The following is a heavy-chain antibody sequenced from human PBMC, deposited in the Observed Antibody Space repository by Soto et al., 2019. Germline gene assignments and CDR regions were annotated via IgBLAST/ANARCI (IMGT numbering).Heavy chain of an antibody. Sequence: PGGSLRLSCSASGFTFSSYAMHWVRQAPGKGLEYVSAISSNGGSTYYADSVKGRFTISRDNSKNTLYLQMSSLRAEDTAVYYCVKGGIWDIVVVVAGFDYWGQGTLVTVSS. CDR2: ISSNGGST. CDR1: GFTFSSYA. J-gene: IGHJ4*02. V-gene: IGHV3-64D*08. CDR3: VKGGIWDIVVVVAGFDY. D-gene: IGHD2-15*01.